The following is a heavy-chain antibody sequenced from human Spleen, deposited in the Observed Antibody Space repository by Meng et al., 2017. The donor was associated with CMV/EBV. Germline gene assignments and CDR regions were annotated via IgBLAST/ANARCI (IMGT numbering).Heavy chain of an antibody. V-gene: IGHV2-26*01. J-gene: IGHJ4*02. CDR3: ARTTDSSSGWVGFDY. CDR2: IFSNDEK. D-gene: IGHD6-6*01. Sequence: SGPTLVKPTETLTLTCTVSGFSLSNARMGVSWIRQPPGKALEWLAHIFSNDEKSYSTSLKSRLTISKDTSKSQVVLTMTNMDPVDTATYYCARTTDSSSGWVGFDYWGQGTLVTVSS. CDR1: GFSLSNARMG.